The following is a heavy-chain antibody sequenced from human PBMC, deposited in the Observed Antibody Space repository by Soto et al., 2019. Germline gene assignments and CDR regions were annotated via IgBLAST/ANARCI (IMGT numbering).Heavy chain of an antibody. J-gene: IGHJ6*02. CDR1: GFTFSSFA. D-gene: IGHD7-27*01. V-gene: IGHV3-23*01. CDR3: AKWGNDWGYYYYGMDV. Sequence: PGGSLRLSCAASGFTFSSFAMSWVRQAPGKGLEWVSAISDSGVSTYYADSVKGRFIIFRDNSKNTLYLQMDSLRAEGTALYYCAKWGNDWGYYYYGMDVWGQGTTVTVSS. CDR2: ISDSGVST.